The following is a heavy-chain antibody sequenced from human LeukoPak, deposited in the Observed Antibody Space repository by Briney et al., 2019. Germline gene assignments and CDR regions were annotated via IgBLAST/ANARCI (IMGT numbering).Heavy chain of an antibody. CDR1: GFTVSSDY. D-gene: IGHD1-7*01. CDR3: ARVNYAGGFDY. Sequence: GGSLRLSCAASGFTVSSDYMSWVRQAPGKGLEWVSIVYSDGTAYYADSVKGRFSVSRDISKNTMSVQMNGLRPEDTAVYYCARVNYAGGFDYWGQGTLVTVSS. V-gene: IGHV3-66*02. J-gene: IGHJ4*02. CDR2: VYSDGTA.